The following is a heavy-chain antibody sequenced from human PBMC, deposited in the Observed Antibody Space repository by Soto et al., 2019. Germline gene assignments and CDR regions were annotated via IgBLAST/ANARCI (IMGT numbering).Heavy chain of an antibody. Sequence: GASVKVCCKASGDTLTGHYLHWVRQAPGQGPEWIGRINTNRGDTHYAQRFQGRVTMTRDTSLRTAYMEVTSMRPDDTAVYYCARDYEDSSGLYCYFYHMDVWGQGTTVTVFS. J-gene: IGHJ6*02. CDR2: INTNRGDT. CDR1: GDTLTGHY. CDR3: ARDYEDSSGLYCYFYHMDV. D-gene: IGHD3-22*01. V-gene: IGHV1-2*02.